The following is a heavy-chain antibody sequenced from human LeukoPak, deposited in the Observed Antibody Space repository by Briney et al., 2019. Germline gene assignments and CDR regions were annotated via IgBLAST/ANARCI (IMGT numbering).Heavy chain of an antibody. J-gene: IGHJ4*02. Sequence: SETLSLTCAVYGGSFSGYYWSWIRQPPGKGLEWIGEINHSGSTNYNPSLKSRVTISVDTSKNQFSLKLSSVTAADTAVYYCARGQMYYDFWSGYYPRWGQGTLVTVSS. CDR1: GGSFSGYY. CDR3: ARGQMYYDFWSGYYPR. D-gene: IGHD3-3*01. V-gene: IGHV4-34*01. CDR2: INHSGST.